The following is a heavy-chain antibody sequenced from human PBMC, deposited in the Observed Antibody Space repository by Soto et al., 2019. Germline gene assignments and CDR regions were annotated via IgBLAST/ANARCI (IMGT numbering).Heavy chain of an antibody. CDR1: GFTFSDYY. CDR2: ISSSGSTI. J-gene: IGHJ6*02. CDR3: ARGDYDSSGYYSVYYYGMDV. Sequence: QVQLVESGGGLVKPGGSLRLSCAASGFTFSDYYMSWIRQAPGKGLEWVSYISSSGSTIYYADSVKGRVTISRDNAKNSLYLQMNSLIAEDTAVYYCARGDYDSSGYYSVYYYGMDVWGQGTTVTVSS. D-gene: IGHD3-22*01. V-gene: IGHV3-11*01.